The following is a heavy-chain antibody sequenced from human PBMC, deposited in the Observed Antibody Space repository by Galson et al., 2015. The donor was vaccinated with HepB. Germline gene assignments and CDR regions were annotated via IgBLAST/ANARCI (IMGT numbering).Heavy chain of an antibody. V-gene: IGHV3-15*01. CDR2: IKSKTDGGTT. D-gene: IGHD3-9*01. CDR1: GFTFSSYG. Sequence: SLRLSCAASGFTFSSYGMHWVRQAPGKGLEWVGRIKSKTDGGTTDYAAPVKGRFTISRDDSKNTLYLQMNSLKTEDTAVYYCTTPGYYDILTGYWNNDYWGQGTLVTVSS. CDR3: TTPGYYDILTGYWNNDY. J-gene: IGHJ4*02.